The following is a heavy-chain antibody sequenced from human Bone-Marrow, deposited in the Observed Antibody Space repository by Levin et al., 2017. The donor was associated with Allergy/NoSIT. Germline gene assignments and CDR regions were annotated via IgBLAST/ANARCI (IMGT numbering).Heavy chain of an antibody. CDR3: ARDLSSEAARPYYYYGMDV. CDR1: GFTFSSYA. J-gene: IGHJ6*02. V-gene: IGHV3-30*04. Sequence: LSLTCAASGFTFSSYAMHWVRQAPGKGLEWVAVISYDGSNKYYADSVKGRFTISRDNSKNTLYLQMNSLRAEDTAVYYCARDLSSEAARPYYYYGMDVWGQGTTVTVSS. D-gene: IGHD6-6*01. CDR2: ISYDGSNK.